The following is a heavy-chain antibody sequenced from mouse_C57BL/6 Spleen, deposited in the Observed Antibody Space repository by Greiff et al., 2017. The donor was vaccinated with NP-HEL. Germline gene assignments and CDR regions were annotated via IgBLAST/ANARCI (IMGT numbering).Heavy chain of an antibody. V-gene: IGHV1-61*01. Sequence: VQLQQPGAELVRPGSSVKLSCKASGYTFTSYWMDWVKQRPGQGLEWIGNIYPSDSETHYNQKFKDKATLTVDKSSSTAYMQLSSLTSADSAVDDCARDLTGTRGYAMEDWGKGTSVTGST. CDR2: IYPSDSET. CDR3: ARDLTGTRGYAMED. CDR1: GYTFTSYW. D-gene: IGHD4-1*01. J-gene: IGHJ4*01.